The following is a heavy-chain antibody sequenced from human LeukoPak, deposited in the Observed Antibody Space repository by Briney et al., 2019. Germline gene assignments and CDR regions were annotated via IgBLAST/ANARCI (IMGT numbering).Heavy chain of an antibody. Sequence: GGSLRLSCAASGFTFSSHSMNWVRQAPGKGLEWVSYISSSSSTIYYADSVKGRFTISRDNAKNSLYLQMNSLRAEDTAVYYCAVQGGNYDFWSGYYTIEEYYFDYWGQGTLVTVSS. CDR3: AVQGGNYDFWSGYYTIEEYYFDY. V-gene: IGHV3-48*01. CDR1: GFTFSSHS. J-gene: IGHJ4*02. CDR2: ISSSSSTI. D-gene: IGHD3-3*01.